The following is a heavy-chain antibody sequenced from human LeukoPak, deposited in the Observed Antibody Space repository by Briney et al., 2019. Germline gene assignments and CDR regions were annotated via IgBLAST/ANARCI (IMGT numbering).Heavy chain of an antibody. J-gene: IGHJ4*02. V-gene: IGHV3-30*04. CDR2: ISYDGGNK. CDR3: ARDGNYGDYAVAFDY. D-gene: IGHD4-17*01. CDR1: GFTFSSYA. Sequence: RSLILSCAASGFTFSSYAMHWVRQAPGKGLEWVAVISYDGGNKYYADSVKGRFTISRDNSKNTLYLQMNSLRAEDTAVYYCARDGNYGDYAVAFDYWGQGTLVTVSS.